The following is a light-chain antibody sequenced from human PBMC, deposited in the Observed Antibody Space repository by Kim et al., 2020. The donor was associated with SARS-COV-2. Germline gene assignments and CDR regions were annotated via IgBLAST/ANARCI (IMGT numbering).Light chain of an antibody. CDR2: DNN. V-gene: IGLV1-51*01. J-gene: IGLJ2*01. Sequence: GQKVTISCSGSSSNIGNNYVSWDQQLPGTAPQLLIYDNNKRPSGIPDRFSGSKSGTSATLGITGLQTGDEADYYCGTWDSSLSAVVFGGGTQLTVL. CDR3: GTWDSSLSAVV. CDR1: SSNIGNNY.